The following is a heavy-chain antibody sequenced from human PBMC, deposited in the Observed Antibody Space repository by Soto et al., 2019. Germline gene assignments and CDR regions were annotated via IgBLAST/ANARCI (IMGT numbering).Heavy chain of an antibody. Sequence: EVQLLESGGDLIQPGGSLRLSCAASGFTFNSYDMTWVRQAAGKGLEWVSAISRYGGITYYADSVEGRFSISRDNSKNPLYLQMNSLRAEDTAVYYCAKDRYLDHDSRGYLFDNWGQGTLVTVSS. CDR1: GFTFNSYD. CDR3: AKDRYLDHDSRGYLFDN. J-gene: IGHJ4*02. V-gene: IGHV3-23*01. D-gene: IGHD3-22*01. CDR2: ISRYGGIT.